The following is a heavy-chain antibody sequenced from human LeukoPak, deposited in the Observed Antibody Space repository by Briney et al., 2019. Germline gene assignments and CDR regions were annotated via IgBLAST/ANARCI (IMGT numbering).Heavy chain of an antibody. CDR2: IYYSGST. Sequence: SETLSLTCTVSGGPISSSSYYWGWIRQPPGKGLEWIGSIYYSGSTYYNPSLKSRVTISVDTSKNQFSLKLSSVTAADTAVYYCASYGDYDAFDIWGQGTMVTVSS. CDR1: GGPISSSSYY. J-gene: IGHJ3*02. D-gene: IGHD4-17*01. V-gene: IGHV4-39*07. CDR3: ASYGDYDAFDI.